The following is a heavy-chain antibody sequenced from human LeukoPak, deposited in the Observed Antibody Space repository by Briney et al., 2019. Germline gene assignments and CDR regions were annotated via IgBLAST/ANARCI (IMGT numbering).Heavy chain of an antibody. CDR3: AREISGSSPPNP. Sequence: ASVKVSCKASGGTFSSYAISLVRQAPGQGLEWMGRIIPILGIANYAQKFQGRVTITADKSTSTAYMELSSLRSEDTAVYYCAREISGSSPPNPWGQGTPVTVSS. CDR2: IIPILGIA. CDR1: GGTFSSYA. V-gene: IGHV1-69*04. D-gene: IGHD1-26*01. J-gene: IGHJ5*02.